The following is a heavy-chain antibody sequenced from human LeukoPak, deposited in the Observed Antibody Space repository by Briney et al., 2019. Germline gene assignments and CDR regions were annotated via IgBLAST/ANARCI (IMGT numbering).Heavy chain of an antibody. J-gene: IGHJ4*02. CDR1: GGSISSSSYH. D-gene: IGHD2-2*01. Sequence: PSETPSLTCTVSGGSISSSSYHWGWVRQPPGKGLEWIGSIYYSGNTYCSPSLKSRVTISVDTSKNQFSLKLTPVTAADTAVYYCARLGIGVVPSSMLGDYYFDYWGQGTLVTVSS. CDR2: IYYSGNT. V-gene: IGHV4-39*01. CDR3: ARLGIGVVPSSMLGDYYFDY.